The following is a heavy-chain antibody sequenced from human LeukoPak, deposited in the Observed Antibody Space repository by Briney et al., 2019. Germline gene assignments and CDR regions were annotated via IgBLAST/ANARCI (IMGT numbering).Heavy chain of an antibody. CDR2: ISYDGSNK. D-gene: IGHD2-15*01. Sequence: PGRSLRLSCAASGFTFSSYGMHWVRQAPGKGLEWVAVISYDGSNKYYADSVKGRFTISRDNSKNTLYLQMNSLRAEDTAVYYCAKDDCSGGSCYSAVGFGYWSQGTLVTVSS. J-gene: IGHJ4*02. CDR1: GFTFSSYG. CDR3: AKDDCSGGSCYSAVGFGY. V-gene: IGHV3-30*18.